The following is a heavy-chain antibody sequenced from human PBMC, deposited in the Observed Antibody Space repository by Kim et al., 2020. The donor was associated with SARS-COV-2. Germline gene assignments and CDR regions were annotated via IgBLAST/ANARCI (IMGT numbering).Heavy chain of an antibody. V-gene: IGHV4-34*01. Sequence: SETLSLTCAVYGGSFSGYYWSWIRQPPGKGLEWIGEINHSGSTNYNPSLKSRVTISVDTSKNQFSLKLSSVTAADTAVYYCARGRGYYYGSGRFDYWGQGTLVTVSS. D-gene: IGHD3-10*01. CDR2: INHSGST. CDR1: GGSFSGYY. CDR3: ARGRGYYYGSGRFDY. J-gene: IGHJ4*02.